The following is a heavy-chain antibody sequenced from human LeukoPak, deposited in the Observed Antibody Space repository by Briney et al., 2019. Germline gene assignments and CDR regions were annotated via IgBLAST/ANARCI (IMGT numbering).Heavy chain of an antibody. J-gene: IGHJ6*02. CDR3: ARDIYGDYGGYYNYGMDV. Sequence: GESLRLSCAASGFTFSDYYTSWIRQAPGKGLEWVSYISISSAYTHYADSVRGRFTISRDNAKKSLYLQMSGLRAEDTAIYYCARDIYGDYGGYYNYGMDVWGQGTTVTVSS. D-gene: IGHD4-17*01. V-gene: IGHV3-11*06. CDR2: ISISSAYT. CDR1: GFTFSDYY.